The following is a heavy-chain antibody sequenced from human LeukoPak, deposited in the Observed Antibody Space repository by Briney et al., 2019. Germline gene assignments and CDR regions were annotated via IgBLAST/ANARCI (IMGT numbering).Heavy chain of an antibody. V-gene: IGHV3-23*03. J-gene: IGHJ1*01. D-gene: IGHD6-19*01. CDR1: GFTLSSYE. CDR2: IDYDGCSG. Sequence: GSLRLSCTVSGFTLSSYEMSWIRQAPGKGLEWVSSIDYDGCSGHYADSVKRRFTISRDNSNNTLFLHLNSLRGEDTAVYYCTRNSGWYGLSWGQGTLVTVSS. CDR3: TRNSGWYGLS.